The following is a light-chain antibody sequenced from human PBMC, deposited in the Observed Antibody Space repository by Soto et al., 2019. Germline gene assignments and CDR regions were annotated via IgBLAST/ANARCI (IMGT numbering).Light chain of an antibody. CDR2: EVT. V-gene: IGLV2-14*01. CDR1: SSDFAGYTS. Sequence: QSALTQPASVSGSPGQSITLSCTGTSSDFAGYTSVSWYQQHPGEAPKIIIYEVTNRPSGVSDRFSGSKSGNTASLTISGLRAEDEADYYCSSYTSCSTLFVGGTKLTVL. CDR3: SSYTSCSTL. J-gene: IGLJ2*01.